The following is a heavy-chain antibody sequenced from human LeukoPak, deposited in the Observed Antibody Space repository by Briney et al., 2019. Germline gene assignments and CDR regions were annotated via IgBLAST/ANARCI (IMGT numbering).Heavy chain of an antibody. V-gene: IGHV1-69*02. Sequence: SVKVSCKASGGTFSSYTISWVRQAPRQGLEWMGRIIPILGIANYAQKFQGRVTITADKSTSTAYMELSSLRSEDTAVYYCARGMPPSTSKVPLSYWGQGTLVTVSS. CDR3: ARGMPPSTSKVPLSY. CDR2: IIPILGIA. D-gene: IGHD1-1*01. CDR1: GGTFSSYT. J-gene: IGHJ4*02.